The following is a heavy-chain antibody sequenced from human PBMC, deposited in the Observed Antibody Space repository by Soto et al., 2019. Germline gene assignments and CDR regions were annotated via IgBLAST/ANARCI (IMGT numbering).Heavy chain of an antibody. Sequence: QVQLVQSGAEVKKPGASVKVSCKASGYSFTSYDMNCVRQVPGQGPEWMVWMNPNSADTGYAQKFQGRMTMSRDMSTRTMYMELSGLTSEDTAVDYCARGGFLEPHMDVWGRGTTVTVSS. CDR2: MNPNSADT. J-gene: IGHJ6*03. CDR1: GYSFTSYD. V-gene: IGHV1-8*01. CDR3: ARGGFLEPHMDV.